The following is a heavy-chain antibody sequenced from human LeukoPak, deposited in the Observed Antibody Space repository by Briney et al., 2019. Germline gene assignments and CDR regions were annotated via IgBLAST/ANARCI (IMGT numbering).Heavy chain of an antibody. J-gene: IGHJ4*02. CDR2: IFPSGGEI. CDR1: GFTFSTFA. V-gene: IGHV3-21*01. Sequence: GGSLRLSCEASGFTFSTFAMIWVRQPPGKGLEWVSSIFPSGGEIHYADSVKGRFTISRDNAKNSLYLQMNSLRAEDTAVYYCARDRGGGFWSGYYYPQTIDYWGQGTLVTVSS. CDR3: ARDRGGGFWSGYYYPQTIDY. D-gene: IGHD3-3*01.